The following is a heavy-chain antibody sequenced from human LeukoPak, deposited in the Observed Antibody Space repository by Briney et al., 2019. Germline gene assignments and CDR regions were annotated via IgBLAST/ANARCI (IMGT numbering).Heavy chain of an antibody. V-gene: IGHV5-51*01. Sequence: GESLKIACKGTVYTFTTYWIGWVRQVHLKCLEWMVLIYPGDSVTRYSPSFQGQVTISADKSISTAYLQWSSLKASDTAMYYCARRGDGYNLNFDYWGQGTLVTVSS. CDR1: VYTFTTYW. J-gene: IGHJ4*02. CDR2: IYPGDSVT. D-gene: IGHD5-24*01. CDR3: ARRGDGYNLNFDY.